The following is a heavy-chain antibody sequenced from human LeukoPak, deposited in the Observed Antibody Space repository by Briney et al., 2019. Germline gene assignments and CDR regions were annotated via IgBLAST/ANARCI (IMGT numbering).Heavy chain of an antibody. D-gene: IGHD1-1*01. J-gene: IGHJ4*02. CDR1: GFTFGTAS. V-gene: IGHV3-48*01. CDR3: AKDFWVQTGGYFDY. Sequence: PGRCLRPSYAAAGFTFGTASTNSVRQDPGKGLEWHSYISSSSNTKYYADSVKGRFTISRDNYKNTLYLQMNSLRVEDTAVYYCAKDFWVQTGGYFDYWGQGALVTVSS. CDR2: ISSSSNTK.